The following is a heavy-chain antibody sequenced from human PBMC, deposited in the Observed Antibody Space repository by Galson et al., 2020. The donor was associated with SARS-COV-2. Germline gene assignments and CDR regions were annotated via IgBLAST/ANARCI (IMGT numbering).Heavy chain of an antibody. J-gene: IGHJ4*02. D-gene: IGHD5-18*01. Sequence: GESLKISCAASGFTFSSYAMHWVRQAPGKGLEWVAVISYDGSNKYYADSVKGRFTISRDNSKNTLYLQMNSLRAEDTAVYYCARGRGYSYGYLDYWGQGTLVTVSS. CDR2: ISYDGSNK. CDR1: GFTFSSYA. V-gene: IGHV3-30*04. CDR3: ARGRGYSYGYLDY.